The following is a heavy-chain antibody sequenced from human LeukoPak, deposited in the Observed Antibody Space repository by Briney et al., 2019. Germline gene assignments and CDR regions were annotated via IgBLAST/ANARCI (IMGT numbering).Heavy chain of an antibody. CDR1: GFTFSSDG. Sequence: GGSLRLSCAASGFTFSSDGMHWVRQAPGKGLEWVAVISYDGSNKSYADSVKDRFTSSRDNSKNTLYLQMNSLRAEDTAVYYCAKDPGVYITISPVNWFDPWGQGTLVTVSS. J-gene: IGHJ5*02. D-gene: IGHD3-3*01. CDR3: AKDPGVYITISPVNWFDP. V-gene: IGHV3-30*18. CDR2: ISYDGSNK.